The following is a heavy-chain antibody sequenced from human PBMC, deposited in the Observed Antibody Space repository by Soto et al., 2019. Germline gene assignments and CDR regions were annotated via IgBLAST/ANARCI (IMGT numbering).Heavy chain of an antibody. CDR3: AREGVSMFFFDY. V-gene: IGHV1-46*01. D-gene: IGHD3-10*02. CDR2: INPSGVTI. CDR1: GDTSTNYH. J-gene: IGHJ4*02. Sequence: QVQLVQSGAEVKKPGASVKVSCKASGDTSTNYHVHWARQVPGQGLEWMGIINPSGVTISYAQKFQGRLTMTRDTSTSTVYMELTTLRSEDTAVYYCAREGVSMFFFDYWGQGTLVTVSS.